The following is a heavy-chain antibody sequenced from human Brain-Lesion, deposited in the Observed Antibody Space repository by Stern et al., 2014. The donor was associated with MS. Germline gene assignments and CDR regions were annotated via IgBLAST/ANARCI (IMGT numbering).Heavy chain of an antibody. V-gene: IGHV4-39*01. CDR3: ARASGLFEY. CDR2: VYYGGTS. CDR1: GGSISRSTYY. D-gene: IGHD3-16*01. Sequence: QLVESGPGLVKPSETLSLTCTVSGGSISRSTYYWGWLRLSPGKGLEWIGSVYYGGTSFHPPSLKSGFPIPVHMPTTQFSLQLASVTAADTGLYYCARASGLFEYWGQGVLVTVSS. J-gene: IGHJ4*02.